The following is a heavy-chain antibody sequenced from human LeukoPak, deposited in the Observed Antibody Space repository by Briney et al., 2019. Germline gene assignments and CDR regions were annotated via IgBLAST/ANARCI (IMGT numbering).Heavy chain of an antibody. V-gene: IGHV4-38-2*01. Sequence: TSETPSLTCAVSGYSISNDYYWGWVRQPPGKGLEWIGNIYHSGSTYKNPSLKSRLTMSLDTSKNQFSLKLISVTAADTAMYYCARLSGAPVRHPIYHFDYWGQGTLVTVSS. J-gene: IGHJ4*02. D-gene: IGHD2-2*02. CDR3: ARLSGAPVRHPIYHFDY. CDR2: IYHSGST. CDR1: GYSISNDYY.